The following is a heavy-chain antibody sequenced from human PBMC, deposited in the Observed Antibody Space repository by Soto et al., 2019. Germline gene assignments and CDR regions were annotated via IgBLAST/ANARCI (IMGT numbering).Heavy chain of an antibody. D-gene: IGHD1-1*01. CDR3: THKYNDAFDY. V-gene: IGHV3-15*01. Sequence: GGSLRLSCAASGFTFSNAWLSWVRQAPGKGLEWVGRIKSKTDGGTTDYAAPVKGRFTISRDDSKNTLYLQMSTLKTEDTALDYCTHKYNDAFDYWGQGTLVTVSS. J-gene: IGHJ4*02. CDR2: IKSKTDGGTT. CDR1: GFTFSNAW.